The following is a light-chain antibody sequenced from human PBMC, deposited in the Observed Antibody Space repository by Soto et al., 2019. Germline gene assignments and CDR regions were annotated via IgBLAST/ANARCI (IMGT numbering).Light chain of an antibody. CDR2: DVS. CDR1: SSDVGGYNY. J-gene: IGLJ1*01. V-gene: IGLV2-14*01. CDR3: SSCSCSSTPLVV. Sequence: QSALTQPASVSGSPGQSITISCTGTSSDVGGYNYVSWYQQHPGKAPKLMIYDVSNRPSGVSNRFSCSKSGNTASLTISGLQAEDEADSDCSSCSCSSTPLVVFGSGTKVTVL.